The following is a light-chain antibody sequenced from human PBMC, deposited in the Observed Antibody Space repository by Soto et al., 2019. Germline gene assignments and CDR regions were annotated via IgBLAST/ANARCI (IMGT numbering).Light chain of an antibody. V-gene: IGKV1-33*01. CDR1: QDISNY. Sequence: DIQMTQSPSSLSASVGDRVTITCQATQDISNYLNWYQQKPGKALKLLIYDASTLQTGVPSRFSAYRSETDFTFTISSLQPEDIATYYCQQYDDLPLTFGGGTKVDIK. CDR3: QQYDDLPLT. J-gene: IGKJ4*01. CDR2: DAS.